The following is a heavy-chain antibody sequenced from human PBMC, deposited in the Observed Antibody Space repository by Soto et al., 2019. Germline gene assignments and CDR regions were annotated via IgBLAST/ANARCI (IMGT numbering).Heavy chain of an antibody. J-gene: IGHJ6*02. D-gene: IGHD6-19*01. CDR3: AKGAVAGTPTSYYYYGMDV. CDR2: IIPIFGTV. CDR1: GGTFRTYA. V-gene: IGHV1-69*12. Sequence: QVQLLQSGAEVKKPGSSVRVSCEASGGTFRTYAISWVRQAPGQELDWMGEIIPIFGTVNYAQKFQGRVTITADESTTTVYMDLRRLRSEDTALYYCAKGAVAGTPTSYYYYGMDVWGQGSTVTVSS.